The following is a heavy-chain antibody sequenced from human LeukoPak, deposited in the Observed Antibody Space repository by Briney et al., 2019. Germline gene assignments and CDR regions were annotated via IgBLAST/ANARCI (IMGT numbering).Heavy chain of an antibody. CDR2: IYYSGST. J-gene: IGHJ4*02. CDR1: GGPISSYY. D-gene: IGHD3-10*01. Sequence: PSETLSLTCTVSGGPISSYYGSWIRQPPGKGLEGNGYIYYSGSTNYNSSLKSRVTISVDTSKNQFSLKLSSVTAADTAVYYCARGGFGELLYDFDYWGQGTLVTVSS. V-gene: IGHV4-59*01. CDR3: ARGGFGELLYDFDY.